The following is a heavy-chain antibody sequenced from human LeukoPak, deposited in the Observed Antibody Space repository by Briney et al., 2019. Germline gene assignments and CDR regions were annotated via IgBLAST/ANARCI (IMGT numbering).Heavy chain of an antibody. D-gene: IGHD3-10*01. V-gene: IGHV1-18*04. CDR2: ISGSNGNT. CDR3: AGDRDRMVQGVTALFDY. J-gene: IGHJ4*02. Sequence: ASVKVSCTTSGFTFTTYGISWVRQAPGQGLEWMGWISGSNGNTKYAQNVQGRVTMTTDTSTTTAYMEVRSLRSDDTAVYYCAGDRDRMVQGVTALFDYWGQGTLVTVSS. CDR1: GFTFTTYG.